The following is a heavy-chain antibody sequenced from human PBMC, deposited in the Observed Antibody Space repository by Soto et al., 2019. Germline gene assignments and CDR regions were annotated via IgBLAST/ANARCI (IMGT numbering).Heavy chain of an antibody. Sequence: GGSLRLSCAASGFTFDDYAMHWVRQAPGKGLEWVSGMSSSSSNKIYEDAVKGRLTTTRDDTKNYLYLQKNSLRAEDKAVYYCGKGVYSNYGDAFDIWGQGTMVTVSS. CDR2: MSSSSSNK. CDR1: GFTFDDYA. D-gene: IGHD4-4*01. J-gene: IGHJ3*02. V-gene: IGHV3-9*01. CDR3: GKGVYSNYGDAFDI.